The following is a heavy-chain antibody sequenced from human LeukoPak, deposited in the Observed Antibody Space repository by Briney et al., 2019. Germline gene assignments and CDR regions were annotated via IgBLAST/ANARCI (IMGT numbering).Heavy chain of an antibody. Sequence: GRSLRLSCAASGFTFSTFAMIWVRQAPGKGLEGVSTITGSGGSTYYAGSVKGRFNIYRDNSKNTLYLQMNSLRAEDTAVYYCAKGFVTDSSGYYAVFAFDIWGQGTMDTVSS. CDR1: GFTFSTFA. V-gene: IGHV3-23*01. CDR2: ITGSGGST. J-gene: IGHJ3*02. D-gene: IGHD3-22*01. CDR3: AKGFVTDSSGYYAVFAFDI.